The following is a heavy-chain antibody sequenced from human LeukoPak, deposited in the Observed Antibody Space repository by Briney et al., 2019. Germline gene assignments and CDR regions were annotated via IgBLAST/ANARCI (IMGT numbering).Heavy chain of an antibody. V-gene: IGHV1-69*05. CDR1: GGTFRTYI. Sequence: GASVKVSCKASGGTFRTYIVTWVRQAPGQGLEWMGGIIPIFGTPNYAQKFQGRVKVTTDDATGTAYMELSRLMSEDTAIYYCARVDRYHFYLDVWGKGTPVTVSS. CDR3: ARVDRYHFYLDV. J-gene: IGHJ6*03. CDR2: IIPIFGTP.